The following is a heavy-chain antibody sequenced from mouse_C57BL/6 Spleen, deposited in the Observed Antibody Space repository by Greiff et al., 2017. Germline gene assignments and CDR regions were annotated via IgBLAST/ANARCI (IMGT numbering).Heavy chain of an antibody. CDR2: MLPGSGST. D-gene: IGHD4-1*01. J-gene: IGHJ4*01. CDR1: GYTFTGYW. Sequence: QVQLQQSGAELMKPGDSVKLSCKATGYTFTGYWIEWVKQRPGHGLEWIGEMLPGSGSTNYNEKFKGQATFTADPTSNTAYMQLSSLTTEDTANYYCAREDNLNWDGRAMDYWGQGTSVTVSS. CDR3: AREDNLNWDGRAMDY. V-gene: IGHV1-9*01.